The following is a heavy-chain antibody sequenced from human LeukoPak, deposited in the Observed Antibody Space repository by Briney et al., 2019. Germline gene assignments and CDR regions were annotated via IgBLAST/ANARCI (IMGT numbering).Heavy chain of an antibody. CDR3: ARDRNDTQKGLYYFDY. J-gene: IGHJ4*02. D-gene: IGHD3-22*01. Sequence: PGGSLRLSCAASGFTFSSYAMTWIRQAPGKGLEWVSGISGSGGSTYNADSVKGRFTISRDNSNNTLYLQMNSLRAEDTAVYYCARDRNDTQKGLYYFDYWGQGTLVTVSS. CDR2: ISGSGGST. V-gene: IGHV3-23*01. CDR1: GFTFSSYA.